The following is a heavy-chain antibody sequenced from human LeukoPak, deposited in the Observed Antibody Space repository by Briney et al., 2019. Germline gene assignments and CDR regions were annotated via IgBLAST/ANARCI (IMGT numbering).Heavy chain of an antibody. CDR1: GFTFSNYS. CDR3: AREENRYSSSFYAFDI. J-gene: IGHJ3*02. Sequence: GGSLRLSCAASGFTFSNYSMNWVRQAPGKGLEWVSSISSSSYIYYADSVKGRFTISRDNAKNSLYLQMNSLRAEDTALYYCAREENRYSSSFYAFDIWGQGTMVTVSS. CDR2: ISSSSYI. V-gene: IGHV3-21*04. D-gene: IGHD6-13*01.